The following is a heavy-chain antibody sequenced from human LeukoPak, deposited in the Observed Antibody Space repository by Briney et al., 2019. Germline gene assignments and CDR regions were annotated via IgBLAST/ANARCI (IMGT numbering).Heavy chain of an antibody. J-gene: IGHJ2*01. D-gene: IGHD2-2*01. V-gene: IGHV1-2*02. Sequence: GASVKVSCKASGYTLTSYYMHWVRQAPGQGLEWMGWINPNSGGTNYAQKFQGRVTMTRDTSISTAYMELSRLRSDDTAVYYCARDTHCSSTSCSRSYWYFDLWGRGTLVTVSS. CDR3: ARDTHCSSTSCSRSYWYFDL. CDR1: GYTLTSYY. CDR2: INPNSGGT.